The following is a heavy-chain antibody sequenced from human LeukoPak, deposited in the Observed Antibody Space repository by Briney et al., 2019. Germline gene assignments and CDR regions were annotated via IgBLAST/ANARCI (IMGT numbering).Heavy chain of an antibody. CDR3: ARVASPYSSSWYHAFDI. J-gene: IGHJ3*02. CDR2: INPDSGGT. D-gene: IGHD6-13*01. V-gene: IGHV1-2*02. Sequence: ASVKVSCKASGYTFTGYYMHWVRQAPGQGLEWMGWINPDSGGTNYAQKLQGRVTMTTDTSTSTAYMELRSLRSDDTAVYYCARVASPYSSSWYHAFDIWGQGTMVTVSS. CDR1: GYTFTGYY.